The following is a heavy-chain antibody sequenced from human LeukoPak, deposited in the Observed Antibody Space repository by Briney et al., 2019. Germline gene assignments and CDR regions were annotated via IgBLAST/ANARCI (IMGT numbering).Heavy chain of an antibody. J-gene: IGHJ6*02. V-gene: IGHV4-59*01. CDR2: IYYSGST. D-gene: IGHD3-10*01. CDR1: GGSISSYY. CDR3: ARGMVRFGMDV. Sequence: SETLSLTCTVSGGSISSYYWSWIRQPPGKGLEWIGYIYYSGSTNYNPSLKSRVTISVDTSKSQFSLKLSSVTAADTAVYYCARGMVRFGMDVWGQGTTVTVSS.